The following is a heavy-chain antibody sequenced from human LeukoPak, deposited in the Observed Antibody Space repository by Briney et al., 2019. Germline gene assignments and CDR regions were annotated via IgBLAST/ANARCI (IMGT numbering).Heavy chain of an antibody. CDR2: IFNDGSHT. J-gene: IGHJ3*02. CDR1: GFTFYKNW. D-gene: IGHD1-1*01. V-gene: IGHV3-74*01. Sequence: GGSLRLSCAASGFTFYKNWMHWVRQAPGKGLVWVAYIFNDGSHTNYADSVKGRFTVSRDNAKNMLYLQMNSLRVDDTAVYYCTRDREHGFDIWGRETKVTVSS. CDR3: TRDREHGFDI.